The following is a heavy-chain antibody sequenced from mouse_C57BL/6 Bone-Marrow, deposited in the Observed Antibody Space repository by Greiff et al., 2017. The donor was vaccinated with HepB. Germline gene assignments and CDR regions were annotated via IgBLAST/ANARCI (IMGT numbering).Heavy chain of an antibody. V-gene: IGHV2-5*01. J-gene: IGHJ3*01. CDR2: IWRGGST. CDR1: GFSLTSYG. Sequence: QVHVKQSGPGLVQPSQSLSITCTVSGFSLTSYGVHWVRQSPGKGLEWLGVIWRGGSTDYNAAFMSRLSITKDNSKSQVFFKMNSLQADDTAIYYCAKKVYDGYYSWFAYWGQGTLVTVSA. D-gene: IGHD2-3*01. CDR3: AKKVYDGYYSWFAY.